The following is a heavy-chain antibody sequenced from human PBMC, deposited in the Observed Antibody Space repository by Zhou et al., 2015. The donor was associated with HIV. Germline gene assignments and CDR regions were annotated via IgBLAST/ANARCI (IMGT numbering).Heavy chain of an antibody. V-gene: IGHV1-58*01. Sequence: QLVQSGAEVKKPGASVKVSCKASGVTFTSFAVQWVRQARGQGLEWIGWIVVGSGNTNYAQRFQERVTITRDMSTSTAYMELSSLRSEDTAVYYCAADEADHFDSTGYYYLDHWGQGTLVTVSS. J-gene: IGHJ4*02. CDR3: AADEADHFDSTGYYYLDH. CDR1: GVTFTSFA. CDR2: IVVGSGNT. D-gene: IGHD3-22*01.